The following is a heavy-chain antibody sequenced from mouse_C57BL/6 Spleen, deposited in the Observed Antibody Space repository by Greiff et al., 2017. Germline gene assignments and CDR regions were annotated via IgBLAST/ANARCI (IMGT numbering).Heavy chain of an antibody. Sequence: QVQLQQPGAELVMPGASVKLSCKASGYTFTSYWMHWVKQRPGQGLEWIGEIDPSDSYTNYNQKFKGKSTLTVDKSSSTAYMQRSSLTSEDSAVYYCARNHYYGSRYFDYWGQGTTLTVSS. D-gene: IGHD1-1*01. V-gene: IGHV1-69*01. J-gene: IGHJ2*01. CDR2: IDPSDSYT. CDR1: GYTFTSYW. CDR3: ARNHYYGSRYFDY.